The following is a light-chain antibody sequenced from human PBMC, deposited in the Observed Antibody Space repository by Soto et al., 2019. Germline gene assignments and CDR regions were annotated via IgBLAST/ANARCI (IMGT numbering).Light chain of an antibody. CDR2: DVT. V-gene: IGLV2-14*03. CDR3: SSFRTGRTLLV. CDR1: SSNVGGYNY. J-gene: IGLJ3*02. Sequence: QSVLTQPASVSGSPGQSITISCIGTSSNVGGYNYVSWYQHHPGKVPKLMIYDVTNRPSGVSYRFSGSKSGNTASLTISGLQAEDEANYYCSSFRTGRTLLVFGGGTKLTVL.